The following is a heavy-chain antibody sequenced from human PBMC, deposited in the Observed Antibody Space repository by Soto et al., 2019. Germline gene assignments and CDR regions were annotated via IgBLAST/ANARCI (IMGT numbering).Heavy chain of an antibody. CDR3: ARGITGTFYYYYYGMDV. D-gene: IGHD1-7*01. J-gene: IGHJ6*02. CDR2: ISAYNGNT. V-gene: IGHV1-18*01. CDR1: GYTFTSYG. Sequence: ASVKVSCKASGYTFTSYGISWVRQAPGQGLEWMGWISAYNGNTNYAQKLQGRVTMTTDTSTSTAYMELRSLRSDDTAVYYCARGITGTFYYYYYGMDVWGQGTTVTVSS.